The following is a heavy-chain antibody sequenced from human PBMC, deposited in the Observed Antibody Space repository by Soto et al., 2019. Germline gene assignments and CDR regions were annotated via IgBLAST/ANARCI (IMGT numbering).Heavy chain of an antibody. CDR3: ARDGTENYYGSGSYYNGGYYYYMDV. V-gene: IGHV1-69*04. J-gene: IGHJ6*03. CDR2: IIPILGIA. Sequence: SVKVSCKASGGTFSSYTISWVRQAPGQGLEWMGRIIPILGIANYAQKFQGRVTITADKSTSTAYMELSSLRSVDTAVYYCARDGTENYYGSGSYYNGGYYYYMDVWGKGTTVTVSS. D-gene: IGHD3-10*01. CDR1: GGTFSSYT.